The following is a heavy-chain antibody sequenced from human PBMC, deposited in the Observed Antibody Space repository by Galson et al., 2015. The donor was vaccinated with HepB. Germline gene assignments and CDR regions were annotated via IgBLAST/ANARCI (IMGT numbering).Heavy chain of an antibody. V-gene: IGHV3-21*01. Sequence: SLRLSCAASGFTFSSYSMNWVRQAPGKGLEWVSSISSSSSYIYYADSVKGRFTISRDNAKNSLYLQMNSLRAEDTAVYYCARETYYYDSSGYSAPDYWGQGTLVTVSS. CDR2: ISSSSSYI. D-gene: IGHD3-22*01. J-gene: IGHJ4*02. CDR3: ARETYYYDSSGYSAPDY. CDR1: GFTFSSYS.